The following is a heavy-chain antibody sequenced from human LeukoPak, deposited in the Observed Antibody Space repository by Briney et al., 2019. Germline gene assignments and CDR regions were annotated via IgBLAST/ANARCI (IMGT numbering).Heavy chain of an antibody. CDR1: GFTFSSYE. V-gene: IGHV3-48*03. CDR3: ARESSGGYYFDVFDI. J-gene: IGHJ3*02. D-gene: IGHD3-22*01. Sequence: GGSLRLSCAASGFTFSSYEMNWVRQAPGKGLEWVSYISSSGSTMYYADSVKGRFTISRDNAKNSLYLQMNSLRAEDTAFYYCARESSGGYYFDVFDIWGQGTMVTVSS. CDR2: ISSSGSTM.